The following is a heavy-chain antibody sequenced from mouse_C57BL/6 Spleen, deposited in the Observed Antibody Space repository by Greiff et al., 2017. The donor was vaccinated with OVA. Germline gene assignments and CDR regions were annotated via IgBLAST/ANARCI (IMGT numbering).Heavy chain of an antibody. V-gene: IGHV1-80*01. CDR2: IYPGDGDT. D-gene: IGHD1-1*01. CDR1: GYAFSSYW. CDR3: ARGDYYGSSSDY. J-gene: IGHJ2*01. Sequence: VHLVESGAELVKPGASVKISCKASGYAFSSYWMNWVKQRPGKGLEWIGQIYPGDGDTNYNGKFKGKATLTADKSSSTAYMQLSSLTSEDSAVYFCARGDYYGSSSDYWGQGTTLTVSS.